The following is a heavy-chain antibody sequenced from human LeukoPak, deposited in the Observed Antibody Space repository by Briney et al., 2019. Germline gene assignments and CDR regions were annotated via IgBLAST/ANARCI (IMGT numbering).Heavy chain of an antibody. CDR3: ARDSIRLGDWYFDL. J-gene: IGHJ2*01. D-gene: IGHD3-16*01. Sequence: CXAXXXXFSNXXXXWVXXXPXXXXEXXXWINAGNGNTKYSQKFQGRVTITRDTSASTAYMELSSLRSEDTAVYYCARDSIRLGDWYFDLWGRGTLVTVSS. CDR1: XXXFSNXX. CDR2: INAGNGNT. V-gene: IGHV1-3*01.